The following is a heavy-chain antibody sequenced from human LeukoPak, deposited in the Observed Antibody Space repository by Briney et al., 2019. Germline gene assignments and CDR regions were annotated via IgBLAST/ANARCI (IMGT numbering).Heavy chain of an antibody. J-gene: IGHJ4*02. V-gene: IGHV4-59*05. Sequence: SETLSLTCTVSGGSISSYYWSWIRQPPGKGLEWIGSTYYSGSVNNNPSLQSRVTISVDTSKNQFSLKLSSVTAADTAVYYCARGRNGDFDYWGQGTLVTVSS. D-gene: IGHD4-11*01. CDR1: GGSISSYY. CDR2: TYYSGSV. CDR3: ARGRNGDFDY.